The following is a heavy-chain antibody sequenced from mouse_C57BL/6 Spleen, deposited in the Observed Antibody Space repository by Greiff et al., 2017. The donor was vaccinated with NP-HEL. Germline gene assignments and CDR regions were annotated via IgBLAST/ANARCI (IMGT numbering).Heavy chain of an antibody. CDR2: IWSGGST. J-gene: IGHJ4*01. CDR1: GFSLTSYG. Sequence: VKLVESGPGLVQPSQSLSITCTVSGFSLTSYGVHWVRQSPGKGLEWLGVIWSGGSTDYNAAFISRLSISKDNSKSQVFFKMNSLQADDTAIYYCASGSSYSYYYAMDYWGQGTSVTVSS. D-gene: IGHD1-1*01. CDR3: ASGSSYSYYYAMDY. V-gene: IGHV2-2*01.